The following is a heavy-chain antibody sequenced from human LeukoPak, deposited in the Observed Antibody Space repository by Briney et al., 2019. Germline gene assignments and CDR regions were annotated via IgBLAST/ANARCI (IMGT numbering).Heavy chain of an antibody. Sequence: WASVKVSCKASGYTFTGYYMHWVRQAPGQGLEWMGWINPNSGGTNYAQNFQGRVTMTRDTSINTAYMELSRLRSDDTAVYYCASESRNSGWNRVLDYWGQGTLVSVSS. CDR1: GYTFTGYY. J-gene: IGHJ4*02. CDR2: INPNSGGT. CDR3: ASESRNSGWNRVLDY. D-gene: IGHD6-19*01. V-gene: IGHV1-2*02.